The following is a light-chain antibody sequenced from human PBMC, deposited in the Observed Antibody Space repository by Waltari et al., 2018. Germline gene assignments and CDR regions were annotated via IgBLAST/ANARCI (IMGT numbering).Light chain of an antibody. J-gene: IGLJ2*01. Sequence: QSALTQPPSASGSRGQSVTISCTGTSSDVGSYNYVYWYQQHPGKAPKLMIYEVTKRPSGVPDRFSGSKSGNPASLTVSGLQAEDEADYYCSSYAGSNNVIFGGGTRLTVL. V-gene: IGLV2-8*01. CDR3: SSYAGSNNVI. CDR2: EVT. CDR1: SSDVGSYNY.